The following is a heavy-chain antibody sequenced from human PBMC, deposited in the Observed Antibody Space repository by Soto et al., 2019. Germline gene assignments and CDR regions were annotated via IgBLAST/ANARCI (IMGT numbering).Heavy chain of an antibody. J-gene: IGHJ6*03. V-gene: IGHV1-2*04. D-gene: IGHD6-6*01. CDR2: INPNSGGT. Sequence: ASVKVSCKASGYTFTGYYMHWVRQAPGQGLEWMGWINPNSGGTNYAQKFQGWVTMTRDTSISTAYMELGRLRSDDTAVYYCARDGREGTYSSSPEVFYYYYYMDVWGKGTTVTVSS. CDR3: ARDGREGTYSSSPEVFYYYYYMDV. CDR1: GYTFTGYY.